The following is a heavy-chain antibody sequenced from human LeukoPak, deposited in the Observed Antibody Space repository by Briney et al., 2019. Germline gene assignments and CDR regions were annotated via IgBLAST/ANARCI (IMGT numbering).Heavy chain of an antibody. CDR1: GYPFGYTLSSDV. Sequence: ASVKASCKASGYPFGYTLSSDVISWVRQAPGQGLEWMGWIRAYNGNTNFAQKFQGRVTMTTDTSTNTAYMELRSLRSDDTAVYYCARDTPYYYDSSGNYYPHAFDIWGQGTIVTVSS. CDR2: IRAYNGNT. V-gene: IGHV1-18*01. J-gene: IGHJ3*02. CDR3: ARDTPYYYDSSGNYYPHAFDI. D-gene: IGHD3-22*01.